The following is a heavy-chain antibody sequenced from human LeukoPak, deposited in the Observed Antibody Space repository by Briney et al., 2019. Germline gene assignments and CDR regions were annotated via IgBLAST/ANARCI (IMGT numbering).Heavy chain of an antibody. CDR3: ARGYYYDSSGYYQKPTFDY. CDR2: ISGSGGST. D-gene: IGHD3-22*01. Sequence: GGSLGLSCAASGFTFSSYAMSWVRQAPGKGLEWVSAISGSGGSTYYADSVKGRFTISRDNSKNTLYLQMNSLRAEDTAVYYCARGYYYDSSGYYQKPTFDYWGQGTLVTVSS. J-gene: IGHJ4*02. CDR1: GFTFSSYA. V-gene: IGHV3-23*01.